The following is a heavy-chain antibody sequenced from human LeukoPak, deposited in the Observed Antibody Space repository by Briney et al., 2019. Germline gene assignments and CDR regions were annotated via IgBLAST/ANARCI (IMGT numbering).Heavy chain of an antibody. CDR1: GFTFSSYG. CDR3: GRDGSGYAMWD. CDR2: VHYGGSNK. V-gene: IGHV3-30*02. D-gene: IGHD2-15*01. Sequence: GGSLRLSCAASGFTFSSYGMHWVRQAPGKGLEWVAFVHYGGSNKYYADSVKGRFAISRDNSKNTLYLQMNSLRAEDTAVYYCGRDGSGYAMWDWGQGTLVTVSS. J-gene: IGHJ4*02.